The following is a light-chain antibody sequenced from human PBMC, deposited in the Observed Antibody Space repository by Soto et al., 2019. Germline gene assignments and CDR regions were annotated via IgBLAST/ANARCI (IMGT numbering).Light chain of an antibody. Sequence: QSALTQPASVSGSPGQSITISCTGTSSDVGGYNYVSWFQQHPGKAPKLMIYEVTNRPSGVSNRFSGSKFGNTASLTISGLQAEDEADYYCSSYTTINTLVFGGGTQLTVL. CDR1: SSDVGGYNY. CDR3: SSYTTINTLV. J-gene: IGLJ3*02. V-gene: IGLV2-14*01. CDR2: EVT.